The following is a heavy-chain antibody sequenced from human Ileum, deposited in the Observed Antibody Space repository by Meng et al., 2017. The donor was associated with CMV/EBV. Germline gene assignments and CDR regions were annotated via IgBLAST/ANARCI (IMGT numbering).Heavy chain of an antibody. Sequence: GSLKISCAASEFTVSGNYMSWVRQAPGRGLEWISILYSGGYTYYADSVKGRFLISRDNSKNTVYLHMNSLRAEDTAVYYCARSSRFTAQAVIVGYGMDVWGQGTTVTVSS. J-gene: IGHJ6*02. D-gene: IGHD2-15*01. V-gene: IGHV3-53*01. CDR3: ARSSRFTAQAVIVGYGMDV. CDR1: EFTVSGNY. CDR2: LYSGGYT.